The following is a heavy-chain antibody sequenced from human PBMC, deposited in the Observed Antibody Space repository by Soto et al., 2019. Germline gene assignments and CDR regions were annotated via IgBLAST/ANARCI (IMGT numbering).Heavy chain of an antibody. CDR3: ATDSNYDVSNSF. J-gene: IGHJ4*02. CDR1: GGTLNSYA. V-gene: IGHV1-69*13. CDR2: ILPVSAPP. D-gene: IGHD3-3*01. Sequence: SVKVSCKAAGGTLNSYAINWVLQAPGQWLDWMGGILPVSAPPDYAQKFQGRVSITADHSTSTVYMELSRLKSDDTAVYFCATDSNYDVSNSFWGQGTLVTVSS.